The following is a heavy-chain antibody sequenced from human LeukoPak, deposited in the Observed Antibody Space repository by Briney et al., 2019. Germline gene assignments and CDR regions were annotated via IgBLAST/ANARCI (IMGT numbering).Heavy chain of an antibody. Sequence: GGSLRLSCAASGFTFSSYTMNWDRQAPGKGLEWVGFIRSKAYGGTTEYAASVKGRFTISRDDSKSIAYLQMNSLKTEDTAVYYCTRFLYYYGMDVWGQGTTVTVSS. CDR1: GFTFSSYT. V-gene: IGHV3-49*04. CDR2: IRSKAYGGTT. J-gene: IGHJ6*02. D-gene: IGHD3-3*01. CDR3: TRFLYYYGMDV.